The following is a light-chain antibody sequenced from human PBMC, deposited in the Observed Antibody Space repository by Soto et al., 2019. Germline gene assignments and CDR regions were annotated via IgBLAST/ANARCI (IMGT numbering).Light chain of an antibody. J-gene: IGKJ5*01. Sequence: EIVMTQSPATLSVYPGERAGLSCRASRSVSSKLAWYRQRPGQAPRLVIYDTSTRATGVPARFSGSGSGTEFTLTISSLQSEDFGVYYCQQYNDWFSITFGQGTRLEIK. V-gene: IGKV3-15*01. CDR1: RSVSSK. CDR3: QQYNDWFSIT. CDR2: DTS.